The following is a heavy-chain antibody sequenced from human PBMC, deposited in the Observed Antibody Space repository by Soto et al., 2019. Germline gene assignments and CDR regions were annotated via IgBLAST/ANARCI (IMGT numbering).Heavy chain of an antibody. CDR3: AKEHGYYGSGSRLSFDH. CDR2: IWFDGTEI. J-gene: IGHJ5*02. Sequence: QVQLVESGGGVVQPGRSLRLSCAASGFTFSRYGMHWVRQAPGKGLEWVAVIWFDGTEIHYAESVQGRFTISRDNSKNTVDLQMNSLRAEDTAVYHCAKEHGYYGSGSRLSFDHWGQGTLVSVSS. CDR1: GFTFSRYG. V-gene: IGHV3-33*06. D-gene: IGHD3-10*01.